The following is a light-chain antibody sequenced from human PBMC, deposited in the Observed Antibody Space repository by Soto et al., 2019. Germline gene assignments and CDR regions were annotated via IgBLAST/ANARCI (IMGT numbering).Light chain of an antibody. CDR1: QSVDSY. V-gene: IGKV1-39*01. J-gene: IGKJ1*01. CDR2: AAS. CDR3: QQSYSTPQT. Sequence: DIQMTQPPSSLSASVGDRVTITCRASQSVDSYLNWYQQKPGKAPNLLIYAASILQSGVPSRFSGSGSGTDFTLTISSLQPEDVATYYCQQSYSTPQTFGQGTKVDIK.